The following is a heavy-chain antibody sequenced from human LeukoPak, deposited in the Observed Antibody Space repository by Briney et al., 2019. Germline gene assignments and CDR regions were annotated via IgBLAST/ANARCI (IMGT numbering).Heavy chain of an antibody. CDR2: IRYDGSDK. J-gene: IGHJ4*02. D-gene: IGHD2-21*01. CDR1: GFTFSGYA. CDR3: AKESSLLVLWYGDYFDY. V-gene: IGHV3-30*02. Sequence: GGSLRLSCAASGFTFSGYAMHWVRQAPGKGLLWVAFIRYDGSDKYYADSVKGRFTISRDNSKKTLYLQMNSLRTEDTAVYYCAKESSLLVLWYGDYFDYWGQGTLVTVSS.